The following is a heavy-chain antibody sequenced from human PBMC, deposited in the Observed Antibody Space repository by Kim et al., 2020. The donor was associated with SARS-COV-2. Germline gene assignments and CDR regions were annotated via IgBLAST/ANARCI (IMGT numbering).Heavy chain of an antibody. CDR2: INAGNGNT. CDR1: GYTFTSYA. J-gene: IGHJ6*02. V-gene: IGHV1-3*01. Sequence: ASVKVSCKASGYTFTSYAMHWVRQAPGQRLEWMGWINAGNGNTKYSQKFQGRVTITRDTSASTAYMELSSLRSEDTAVYYCAREGGILWFGESRPYYYYGMDVWGQGTTVTVSS. CDR3: AREGGILWFGESRPYYYYGMDV. D-gene: IGHD3-10*01.